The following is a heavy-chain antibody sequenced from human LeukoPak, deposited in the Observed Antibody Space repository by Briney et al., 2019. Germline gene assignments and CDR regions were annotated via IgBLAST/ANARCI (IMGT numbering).Heavy chain of an antibody. CDR3: ARDVEEYCSSTSCYIVDY. CDR2: INPNSGGT. J-gene: IGHJ4*02. V-gene: IGHV1-2*02. D-gene: IGHD2-2*01. CDR1: GYTFTGYY. Sequence: ASVKVSCKASGYTFTGYYMHWVRQAPGQGLEWMGWINPNSGGTNYAQKFPGRVTMTRDTSISTAYMELSRLRSDDTAVYYCARDVEEYCSSTSCYIVDYWGQGTLVTVSS.